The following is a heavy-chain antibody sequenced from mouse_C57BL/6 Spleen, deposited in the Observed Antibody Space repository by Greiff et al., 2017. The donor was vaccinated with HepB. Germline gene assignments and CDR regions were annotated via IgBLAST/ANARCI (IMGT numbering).Heavy chain of an antibody. CDR1: GYSITSGYD. D-gene: IGHD1-1*01. CDR3: ARDGSSYGYAMDY. CDR2: ISYSGST. Sequence: EVMLVESGPGMVKPSQSLSLTCTVTGYSITSGYDWHWIRHFPGNKLEWMGYISYSGSTNYNPSLKSRISITHDTSKNHFFLKLNSVTTEDTATYYCARDGSSYGYAMDYWGQGTSVTVSS. J-gene: IGHJ4*01. V-gene: IGHV3-1*01.